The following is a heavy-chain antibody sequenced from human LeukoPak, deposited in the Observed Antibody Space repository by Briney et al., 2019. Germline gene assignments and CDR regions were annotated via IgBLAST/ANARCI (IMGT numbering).Heavy chain of an antibody. V-gene: IGHV1-24*01. CDR1: GYTGIELS. D-gene: IGHD3-3*01. J-gene: IGHJ3*02. Sequence: GAAVKVSCKHSGYTGIELSMHWVRQLPGKGLEWMGGFDPEDGETKYAQKFQGRVTMTEDTSTDTAYMELSRLTSEDTAVYYCATHTISGVVTYASLIWGRGTLVTVSS. CDR3: ATHTISGVVTYASLI. CDR2: FDPEDGET.